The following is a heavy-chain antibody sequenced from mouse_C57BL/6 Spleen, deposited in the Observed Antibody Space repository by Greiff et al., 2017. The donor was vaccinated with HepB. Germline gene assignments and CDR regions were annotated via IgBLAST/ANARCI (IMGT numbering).Heavy chain of an antibody. CDR1: GYTFTSYW. V-gene: IGHV1-61*01. CDR2: IYPSDSET. J-gene: IGHJ1*03. CDR3: ARLGDWYFDV. Sequence: QVQLKQPGAELVRPGSSVKLSCKASGYTFTSYWMDWVKQRPGQGLEWIGNIYPSDSETYYNQKFKDKATLTVDKSSSTAYMQLSSLTSEDSAVYYCARLGDWYFDVWGTGTTVTVSS.